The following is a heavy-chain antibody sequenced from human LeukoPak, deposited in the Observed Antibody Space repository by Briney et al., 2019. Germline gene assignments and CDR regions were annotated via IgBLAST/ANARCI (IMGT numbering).Heavy chain of an antibody. CDR3: ARDAKWELLPHAFEV. J-gene: IGHJ3*01. V-gene: IGHV1-18*01. Sequence: ASVTVSCKASGYTFNSYGISWVRQAPGQGLEWMGWISAYNVNTYYGQKFQGRVNMTTDTSTNTAYMELRSLRSDATAVYYCARDAKWELLPHAFEVWGQGTMVTVSS. D-gene: IGHD1-26*01. CDR2: ISAYNVNT. CDR1: GYTFNSYG.